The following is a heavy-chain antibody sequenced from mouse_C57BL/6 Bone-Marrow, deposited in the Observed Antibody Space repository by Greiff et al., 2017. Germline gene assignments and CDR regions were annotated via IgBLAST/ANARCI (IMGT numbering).Heavy chain of an antibody. CDR2: IYPGDGDT. CDR3: VFDYDSFDY. J-gene: IGHJ2*01. Sequence: VQLQESGPELVKPGASVKISCKASGYAFSSSWMNWVKQRPGKGLEWIGRIYPGDGDTNYNGKFKGKATLTADKSSSTAYMQLSSLTSEDSAVYFCVFDYDSFDYWGQGTTLTVSS. D-gene: IGHD2-4*01. CDR1: GYAFSSSW. V-gene: IGHV1-82*01.